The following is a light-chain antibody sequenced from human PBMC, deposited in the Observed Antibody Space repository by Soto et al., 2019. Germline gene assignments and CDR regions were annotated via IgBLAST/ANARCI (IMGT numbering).Light chain of an antibody. CDR3: NQYGSSAWT. CDR2: KAS. Sequence: DIQMTQSPSSLSASVGDRVTITCRASQTISSWLAWYQQKPGKAPKLLIYKASTLKSGVPSRFSGSGSGTEFTLTIRRLEPEDFAVYYCNQYGSSAWTFGQGTKVDNK. V-gene: IGKV1-5*03. CDR1: QTISSW. J-gene: IGKJ1*01.